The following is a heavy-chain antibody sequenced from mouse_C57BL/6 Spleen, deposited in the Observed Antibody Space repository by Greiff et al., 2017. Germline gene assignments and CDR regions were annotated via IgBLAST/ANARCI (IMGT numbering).Heavy chain of an antibody. Sequence: VQLQQSGAELVMPGASVKLSCKASGYTFTSYWMHWVKQRPGQGLEWIGEIDPSDSYTNYTPKFKGKSTFTVDTSSSTAYMQLSSLTSEDSAVYYCARRAGNSPFAYWGQGTLVTVSA. V-gene: IGHV1-69*01. D-gene: IGHD2-1*01. CDR1: GYTFTSYW. J-gene: IGHJ3*01. CDR3: ARRAGNSPFAY. CDR2: IDPSDSYT.